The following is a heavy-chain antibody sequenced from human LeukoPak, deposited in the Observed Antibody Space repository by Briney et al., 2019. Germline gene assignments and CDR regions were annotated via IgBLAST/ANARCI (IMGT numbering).Heavy chain of an antibody. CDR3: AHLLFSPYCGGDCYAATSDY. Sequence: PGGSLRLSCAASGFTFSSYGMHWVRHAPGKGLVWVSRINSDGSSTSYADSVKGRFTISRDNAKNTLYLQMNSLRAEDTAVYYCAHLLFSPYCGGDCYAATSDYWGQGTLVTVSS. D-gene: IGHD2-21*02. J-gene: IGHJ4*02. CDR1: GFTFSSYG. CDR2: INSDGSST. V-gene: IGHV3-74*01.